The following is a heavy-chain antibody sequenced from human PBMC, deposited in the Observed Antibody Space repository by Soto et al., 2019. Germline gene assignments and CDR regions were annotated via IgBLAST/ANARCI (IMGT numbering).Heavy chain of an antibody. CDR1: GGSISSYY. CDR2: IYYSGST. Sequence: PSETLSLTCTVYGGSISSYYWSWIRQPPGKXLEWIGYIYYSGSTNYNPSLKSRVTISVDTSKNQFSLKLSSVTAADTAVYYCAREPRPAGSHYYYYGMDVWGQGTTVTVSS. D-gene: IGHD6-19*01. J-gene: IGHJ6*02. V-gene: IGHV4-59*01. CDR3: AREPRPAGSHYYYYGMDV.